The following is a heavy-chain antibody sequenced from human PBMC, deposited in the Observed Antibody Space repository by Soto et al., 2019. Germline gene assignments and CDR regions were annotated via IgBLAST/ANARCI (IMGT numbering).Heavy chain of an antibody. V-gene: IGHV3-64D*06. J-gene: IGHJ3*02. D-gene: IGHD6-19*01. CDR3: VTRSGWYQNAFDI. Sequence: GGSLRLSCSASGFTFSSYAMHWVRQAPGKGLEYVSAISSNGGSTYYADSVKGRFTISRDNSKNTLYLQMSSLRAEDTAVYYCVTRSGWYQNAFDIWGQGTMVTVSS. CDR2: ISSNGGST. CDR1: GFTFSSYA.